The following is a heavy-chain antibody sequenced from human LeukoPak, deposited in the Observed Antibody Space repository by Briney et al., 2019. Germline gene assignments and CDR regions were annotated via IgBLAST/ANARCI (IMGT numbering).Heavy chain of an antibody. CDR1: GYTFTSYG. J-gene: IGHJ4*02. CDR2: ISAYNGNT. V-gene: IGHV1-18*01. Sequence: ASVKVSCKASGYTFTSYGISWVRQAPGQGLEWMGWISAYNGNTNYAQKLQGRVTMTTDTSTSTAYMELRSLRSDDTAVYYCARAKDSYGYSGFDYWGQGTLVTVSS. D-gene: IGHD5-18*01. CDR3: ARAKDSYGYSGFDY.